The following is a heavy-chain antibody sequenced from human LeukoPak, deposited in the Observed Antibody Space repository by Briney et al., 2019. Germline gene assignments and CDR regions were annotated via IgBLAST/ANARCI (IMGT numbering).Heavy chain of an antibody. CDR2: INSDGSST. D-gene: IGHD6-13*01. Sequence: PGGSLRLSCAASGFTFSGYWMHWVRQAPGKGLVWVSRINSDGSSTSYADPVKGRFTISRDNAKNTLYLQMNRLRAEDTAVYYCARGVAAAVYYFDYWGQGTLVTVSS. CDR1: GFTFSGYW. J-gene: IGHJ4*02. V-gene: IGHV3-74*01. CDR3: ARGVAAAVYYFDY.